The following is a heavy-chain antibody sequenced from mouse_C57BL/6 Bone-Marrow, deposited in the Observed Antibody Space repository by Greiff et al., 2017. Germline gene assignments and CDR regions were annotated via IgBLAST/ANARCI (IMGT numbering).Heavy chain of an antibody. V-gene: IGHV1-76*01. D-gene: IGHD3-2*02. CDR2: IYPGSGNT. CDR1: GYTFTDYY. J-gene: IGHJ2*01. CDR3: SSAQGRYFDY. Sequence: VQLQQSGAELVRPGASVKLSCKASGYTFTDYYINWVKQRPGQGLEWIARIYPGSGNTYYNEKFKGKATLTAEKSSSTAYMQLSSLTSEDSAVYFCSSAQGRYFDYWGQGTTLTVSS.